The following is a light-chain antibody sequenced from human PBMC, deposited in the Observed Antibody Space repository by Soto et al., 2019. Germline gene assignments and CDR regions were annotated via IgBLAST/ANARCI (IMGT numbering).Light chain of an antibody. CDR2: LGS. CDR1: QSLLHSNGYNY. Sequence: IVMTQSPLSLPVTPGEPASISCRSSQSLLHSNGYNYLDWYLQKPGQSPQLLIYLGSYRASGVPDRFSGSGSGTDFTLKISRVEAEDVGVYYCMQALQTPYTFGQGTKLEIK. J-gene: IGKJ2*01. V-gene: IGKV2-28*01. CDR3: MQALQTPYT.